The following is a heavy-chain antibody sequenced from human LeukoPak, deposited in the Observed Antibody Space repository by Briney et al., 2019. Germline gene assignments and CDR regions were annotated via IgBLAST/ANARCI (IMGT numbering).Heavy chain of an antibody. V-gene: IGHV4-61*02. Sequence: SQTLSLTCTVSGGSISSGSYYWSWIRQPAGKGLEWIGRIYTSGSTNYNPSLESRVTISVDTSKNQFSLKLSSVTAADTAVYYCASLSSAPGPPIDYWGQGTLVTVSS. CDR3: ASLSSAPGPPIDY. D-gene: IGHD2/OR15-2a*01. J-gene: IGHJ4*02. CDR2: IYTSGST. CDR1: GGSISSGSYY.